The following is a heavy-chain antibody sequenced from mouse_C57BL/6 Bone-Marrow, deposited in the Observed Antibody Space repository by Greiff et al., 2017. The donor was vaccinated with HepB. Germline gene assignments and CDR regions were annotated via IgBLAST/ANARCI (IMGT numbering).Heavy chain of an antibody. Sequence: EVHLVESGGGLVQPKGSLKLSCAASGFSFNTYAMNWVRQAPGKGLEWVARIRSKSNNYATYYADSVKDRFTISRDDSESMLYLQMNNLKTEDTAMYYCVRPNYYGSSPWFAYWGQGTLVTVSA. CDR3: VRPNYYGSSPWFAY. CDR2: IRSKSNNYAT. V-gene: IGHV10-1*01. D-gene: IGHD1-1*01. CDR1: GFSFNTYA. J-gene: IGHJ3*01.